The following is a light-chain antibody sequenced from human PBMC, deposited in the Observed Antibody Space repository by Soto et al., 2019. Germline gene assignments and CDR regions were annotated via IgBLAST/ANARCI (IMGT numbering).Light chain of an antibody. Sequence: EFVLTQSPGTLSLSPGERATLSCRASQTVSTSHLAWYQQKPGQPPRLLIQSTSTRAAGIPDRFSGGVSGTDFTLTITRLEPEDFAMYYCHHYHFSPCTFGQGTKVDVK. J-gene: IGKJ1*01. CDR3: HHYHFSPCT. CDR2: STS. V-gene: IGKV3-20*01. CDR1: QTVSTSH.